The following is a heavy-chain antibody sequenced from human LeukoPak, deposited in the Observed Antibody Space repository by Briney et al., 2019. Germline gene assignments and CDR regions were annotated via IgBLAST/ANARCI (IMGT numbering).Heavy chain of an antibody. V-gene: IGHV4-59*12. J-gene: IGHJ4*02. D-gene: IGHD3-22*01. CDR1: GGSISSYY. CDR2: IYYSGTP. CDR3: ARDGLSGFADY. Sequence: SETLSLTCTVSGGSISSYYWSWIRLPPGKGLEWIGYIYYSGTPNYNPSLRSRVTISVDTSKNQFSLNLNSVTAADTAVYYCARDGLSGFADYWGQGTLVTVSS.